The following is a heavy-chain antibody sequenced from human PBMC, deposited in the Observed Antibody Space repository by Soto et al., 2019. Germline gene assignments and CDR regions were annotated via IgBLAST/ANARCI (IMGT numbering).Heavy chain of an antibody. CDR1: SRGGY. CDR2: IYYSGST. V-gene: IGHV4-39*01. CDR3: ARHDCTSASCYAFYYFGMDV. Sequence: SRGGYWSFKKKPPGKGLEWIGTIYYSGSTYYNPSLKSRVTISVDTSKNQFSLKLSSVTAADTAVYYCARHDCTSASCYAFYYFGMDVWGQGTTVTVSS. D-gene: IGHD2-2*01. J-gene: IGHJ6*02.